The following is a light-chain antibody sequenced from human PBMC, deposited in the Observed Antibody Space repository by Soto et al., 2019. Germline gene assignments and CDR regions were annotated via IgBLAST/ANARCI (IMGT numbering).Light chain of an antibody. CDR2: AAS. Sequence: DIQMTQSPSSLSASVGDRVTITCRASQSISSYLNWYQQKPGKAPKLLIYAASSLQSGVPSRFSGSGSGTDFTLTISSLQHEDFATYYCQQGDSTPDTFDQGTKLEIK. J-gene: IGKJ2*01. V-gene: IGKV1-39*01. CDR1: QSISSY. CDR3: QQGDSTPDT.